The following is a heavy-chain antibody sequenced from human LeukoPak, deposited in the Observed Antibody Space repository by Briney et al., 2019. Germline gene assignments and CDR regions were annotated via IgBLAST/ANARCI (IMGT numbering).Heavy chain of an antibody. D-gene: IGHD4-17*01. Sequence: PGGSLRLSRAASRFTFSSYWMSWVRQAPGKGLEWVAFIPYDGSDKYYADSVKGRFTVSRDNSKNTLYLHMNSLRVEDTAVYYCAKGLGDYDDFRLGFWGQGTLVTVSS. CDR2: IPYDGSDK. CDR1: RFTFSSYW. CDR3: AKGLGDYDDFRLGF. V-gene: IGHV3-30*02. J-gene: IGHJ4*02.